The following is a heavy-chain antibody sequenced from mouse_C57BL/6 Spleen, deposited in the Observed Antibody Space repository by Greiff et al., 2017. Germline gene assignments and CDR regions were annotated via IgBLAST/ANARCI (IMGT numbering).Heavy chain of an antibody. CDR2: INSVGGCT. J-gene: IGHJ3*01. CDR1: EYEFPSHD. V-gene: IGHV5-2*01. Sequence: EVQLVESGGGLVQPGESLKLSCESNEYEFPSHDMSWVRKTPGKRLELVAAINSVGGCTYYPAPMERLIIISRDTTKRTLYLQMSSLTSEDTALYYCARHYYGSSTWFAYWGQGTLVTVSA. CDR3: ARHYYGSSTWFAY. D-gene: IGHD1-1*01.